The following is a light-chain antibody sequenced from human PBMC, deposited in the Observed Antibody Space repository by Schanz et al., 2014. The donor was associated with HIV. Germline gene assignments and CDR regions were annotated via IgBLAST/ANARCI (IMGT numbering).Light chain of an antibody. J-gene: IGLJ3*02. CDR2: DVS. CDR1: SSDVGGYNY. V-gene: IGLV2-14*03. Sequence: QSVLTQPASVSGSPGQSITISCTGTSSDVGGYNYASWYQHHPGKAPKLMIYDVSNRPSGVSNRFSGSKSGNTASLTISGLQAEDEADYYCCSYAGSNIPWVFGGGTKLTVL. CDR3: CSYAGSNIPWV.